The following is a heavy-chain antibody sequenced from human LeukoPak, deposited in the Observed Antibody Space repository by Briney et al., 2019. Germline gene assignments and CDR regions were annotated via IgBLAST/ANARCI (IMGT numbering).Heavy chain of an antibody. V-gene: IGHV4-39*01. Sequence: SETLSLTCTVSGGSISSSSYYWGWIRQPPGKGLEWIGSIYYSGSTYYNPSLKSRVTISVDTSKNQFSLKLSSVTAADTAVYYCARPHHYYDSSGYETDAFDIWGQGTMVTVSS. J-gene: IGHJ3*02. CDR1: GGSISSSSYY. CDR3: ARPHHYYDSSGYETDAFDI. CDR2: IYYSGST. D-gene: IGHD3-22*01.